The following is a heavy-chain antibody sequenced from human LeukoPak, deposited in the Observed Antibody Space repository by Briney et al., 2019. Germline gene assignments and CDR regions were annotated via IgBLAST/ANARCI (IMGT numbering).Heavy chain of an antibody. V-gene: IGHV1-8*03. CDR3: ARLIKDGYYYYYMDV. CDR2: MNPNSGNT. CDR1: GYTFTGYY. J-gene: IGHJ6*03. D-gene: IGHD2-8*01. Sequence: ASVKVSCKASGYTFTGYYMHWVRQATGQGLEWMGWMNPNSGNTGYAQKFQGRVTITRNTSISTAYMELSSLRSEDTAVYYCARLIKDGYYYYYMDVWGKGTTVTVSS.